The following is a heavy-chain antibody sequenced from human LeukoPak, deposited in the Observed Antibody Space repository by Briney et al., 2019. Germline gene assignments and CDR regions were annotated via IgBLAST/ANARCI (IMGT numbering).Heavy chain of an antibody. V-gene: IGHV4-59*01. J-gene: IGHJ5*02. Sequence: PSETLSLTCTVSGGSISTYYWSWIRQPPGKGLEWIGYIYYSGSTNYNPSLKSRVTISVDTSKNQFSLKLNSVTAADTAVYYCARGYCTGDTCGAGWFDPWGQGSPVTVSS. CDR1: GGSISTYY. CDR3: ARGYCTGDTCGAGWFDP. CDR2: IYYSGST. D-gene: IGHD2-8*02.